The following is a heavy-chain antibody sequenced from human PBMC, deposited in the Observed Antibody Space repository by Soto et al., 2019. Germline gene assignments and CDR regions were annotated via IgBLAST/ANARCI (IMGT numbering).Heavy chain of an antibody. CDR2: IIPIFGTA. V-gene: IGHV1-69*01. CDR3: ARDRVLQSSGLRYYGMDV. D-gene: IGHD5-12*01. Sequence: QVQLVQSGAEVKKPGSSVKVSCKASGGTFSSYAISWVRQAPGQGLEWMGGIIPIFGTANYAQKFQGRVTITADESTSTAYMELSSLRSEDTAVYYCARDRVLQSSGLRYYGMDVWGQGTTVTVSS. CDR1: GGTFSSYA. J-gene: IGHJ6*02.